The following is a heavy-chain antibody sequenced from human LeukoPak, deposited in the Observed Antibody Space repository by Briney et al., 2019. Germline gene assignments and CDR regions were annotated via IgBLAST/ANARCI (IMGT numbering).Heavy chain of an antibody. Sequence: SETLSLTCAVYGGSFSGYYWSWIRQPPGKGLEWIGEINHSGSTNFNPSLKSRVTISLDTSENQFSLKPSSVTAADTAVYYCARRWPYCSGGSCYWYFDLWGRGTLVTVSS. D-gene: IGHD2-15*01. CDR1: GGSFSGYY. CDR3: ARRWPYCSGGSCYWYFDL. J-gene: IGHJ2*01. CDR2: INHSGST. V-gene: IGHV4-34*01.